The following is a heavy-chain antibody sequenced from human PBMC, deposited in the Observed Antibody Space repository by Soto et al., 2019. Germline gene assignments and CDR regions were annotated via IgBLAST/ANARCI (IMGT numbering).Heavy chain of an antibody. CDR1: GDSISSSSC. CDR2: IYYSGTT. CDR3: ARREIQGPIDY. D-gene: IGHD1-26*01. Sequence: LEILSLTCAVSGDSISSSSCWGWIRQPPGKGLEWIGYIYYSGTTYYNPSLKSRVTMSVDTSKNQFSLKLTFVTAVDTAVYYCARREIQGPIDYGGQGTLVT. J-gene: IGHJ4*02. V-gene: IGHV4-28*01.